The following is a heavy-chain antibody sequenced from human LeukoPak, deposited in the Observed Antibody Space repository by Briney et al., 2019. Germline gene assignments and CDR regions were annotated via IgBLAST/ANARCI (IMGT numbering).Heavy chain of an antibody. V-gene: IGHV4-4*07. CDR2: IYTSGST. CDR1: GGSISSYY. Sequence: SETLSLTCTVSGGSISSYYWSWIRQPAGKGLEWIGRIYTSGSTNYNPSLKSRVTISVDTSKNQFSLKLSSVTAADTAVYYCARAPRGYSYGYYMDVWGKGTTVTISS. CDR3: ARAPRGYSYGYYMDV. J-gene: IGHJ6*03. D-gene: IGHD5-18*01.